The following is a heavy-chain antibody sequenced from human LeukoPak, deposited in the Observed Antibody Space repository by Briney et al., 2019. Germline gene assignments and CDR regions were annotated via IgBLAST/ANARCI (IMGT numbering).Heavy chain of an antibody. Sequence: GGSLRLSCVASGFTFPTYSMAWVRQAPGKGLDWVSSINAAGDDMYYADSVKGRFSISRDNLKNTLYLQMNSLRAEDTAVYYCARRDSYLDYWGQGTLVTVSS. CDR2: INAAGDDM. CDR1: GFTFPTYS. CDR3: ARRDSYLDY. V-gene: IGHV3-23*01. J-gene: IGHJ4*02.